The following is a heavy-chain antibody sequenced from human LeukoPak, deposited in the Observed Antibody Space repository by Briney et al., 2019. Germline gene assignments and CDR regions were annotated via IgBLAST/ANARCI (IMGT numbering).Heavy chain of an antibody. CDR2: INYSGNK. D-gene: IGHD6-13*01. J-gene: IGHJ4*02. Sequence: PSETLSLTCTVSGGSISSSSYYWGWIRQPPGKGLEWIGSINYSGNKYYNPSLKSRVTMSVATSTNLFYLKLNSVTAADTALYYCVRQGLGEYSSSWLESYFDQWGQGTLVTVPS. V-gene: IGHV4-39*01. CDR3: VRQGLGEYSSSWLESYFDQ. CDR1: GGSISSSSYY.